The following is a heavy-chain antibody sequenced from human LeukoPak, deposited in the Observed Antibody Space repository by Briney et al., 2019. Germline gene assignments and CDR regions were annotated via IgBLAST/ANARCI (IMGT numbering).Heavy chain of an antibody. CDR3: ASSCVTMVRGVTFPRRGCAAFDI. Sequence: SETLSLTCTVSGGSISSSSYSWGWIRQPPGKGLEWIGSIYYSGSTYYNPSLKSRVTISVDTSKNQFSLKLSSVTAADTAVYYCASSCVTMVRGVTFPRRGCAAFDIWGQGTMVTVSS. CDR2: IYYSGST. J-gene: IGHJ3*02. CDR1: GGSISSSSYS. V-gene: IGHV4-39*01. D-gene: IGHD3-10*01.